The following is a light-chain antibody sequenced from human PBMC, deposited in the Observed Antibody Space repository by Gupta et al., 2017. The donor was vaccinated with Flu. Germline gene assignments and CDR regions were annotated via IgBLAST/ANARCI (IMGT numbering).Light chain of an antibody. J-gene: IGKJ2*01. CDR2: GAS. V-gene: IGKV3-20*01. Sequence: EIVLTQSPGSLSLSPGERATLSCRASQSVSSSYVAWYQQTPGQAPRLLIHGASSRATGIPDRFSGSGSGTDFTLTISRLEPEDFAIYYCQQYSGSPYTFGQGTKLEIK. CDR1: QSVSSSY. CDR3: QQYSGSPYT.